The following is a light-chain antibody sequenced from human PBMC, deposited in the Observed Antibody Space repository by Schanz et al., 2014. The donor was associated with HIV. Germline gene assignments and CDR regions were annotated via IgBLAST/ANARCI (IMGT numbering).Light chain of an antibody. CDR2: DVS. CDR3: SSYTSSSTLV. CDR1: SSDVGSYNY. V-gene: IGLV2-14*03. J-gene: IGLJ2*01. Sequence: QSALTQPASVSGSPGQSITISCTGTSSDVGSYNYVSWYQQHPGKAPKLLIFDVSRRPSGVSTRFSGSKSGDTASLTISGLQAEDEADYYCSSYTSSSTLVFGGGTKLTVL.